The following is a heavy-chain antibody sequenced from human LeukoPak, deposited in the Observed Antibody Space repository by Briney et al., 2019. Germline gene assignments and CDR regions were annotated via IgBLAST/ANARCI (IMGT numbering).Heavy chain of an antibody. J-gene: IGHJ4*02. CDR1: GDSINSNY. CDR3: ARLSVGELDDY. Sequence: PSETLSLTCSVSGDSINSNYWSWMRQPPGKGLEWIGYIYYGGSTNYNPSLKSRVSMSVDTSKNQFSLNLSSVTAADTAVYYCARLSVGELDDYWGQGTLVTVPS. CDR2: IYYGGST. V-gene: IGHV4-59*01. D-gene: IGHD3-16*01.